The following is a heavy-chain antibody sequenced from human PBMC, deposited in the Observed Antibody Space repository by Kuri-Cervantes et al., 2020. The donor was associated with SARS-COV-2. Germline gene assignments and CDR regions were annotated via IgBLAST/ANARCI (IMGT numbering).Heavy chain of an antibody. D-gene: IGHD3-10*01. V-gene: IGHV3-21*04. J-gene: IGHJ4*02. CDR2: ISSSSSYI. Sequence: GESLKISCAASGFTFRSYHMSWVRQAPEKGLEWVSSISSSSSYIYYADSVKGRFTISRDNAKNSLYLQMNSLRAEDTALYYCAKDLGSYYRSPFDYWGQGTLVTVSS. CDR3: AKDLGSYYRSPFDY. CDR1: GFTFRSYH.